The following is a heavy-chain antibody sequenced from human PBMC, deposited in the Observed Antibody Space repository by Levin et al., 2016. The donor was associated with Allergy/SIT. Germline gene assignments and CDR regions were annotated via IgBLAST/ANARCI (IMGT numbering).Heavy chain of an antibody. D-gene: IGHD4-17*01. J-gene: IGHJ4*02. CDR2: IYPGDSDT. Sequence: KVSCKGSGYSFPNNWIGWVRQMPGKGLEWMGIIYPGDSDTRYSPSFQGQVTISADKSISTAYLQWSSLKASDTAMYYCARDGGDHYFDYWGQGTLVTVSS. CDR3: ARDGGDHYFDY. V-gene: IGHV5-51*01. CDR1: GYSFPNNW.